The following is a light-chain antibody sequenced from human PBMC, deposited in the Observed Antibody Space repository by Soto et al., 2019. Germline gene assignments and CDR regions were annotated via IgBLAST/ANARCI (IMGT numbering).Light chain of an antibody. CDR3: QQYNSYSPT. CDR1: QSISSW. V-gene: IGKV1-5*01. Sequence: DIQMTQSPSTLSASGGDRVTITCRASQSISSWLAWYQQKPGKAPKLLIYDASSLESGVPSRFSGSGSGTEVTLTISSLQPDDFATYYCQQYNSYSPTIGGGTKVELK. CDR2: DAS. J-gene: IGKJ4*01.